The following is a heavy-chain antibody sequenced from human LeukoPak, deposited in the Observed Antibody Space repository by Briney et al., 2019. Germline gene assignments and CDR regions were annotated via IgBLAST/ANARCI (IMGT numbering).Heavy chain of an antibody. Sequence: GASVKVSCKASGYTFTSHDINWVRQATGQGLEWMGGIIPIFGTANYAQKFQGRVTITTDESTSTAYMELSSLRSEDTAVYYCARVRRNNMDYWGQGTLVTVSS. CDR3: ARVRRNNMDY. J-gene: IGHJ4*02. CDR2: IIPIFGTA. V-gene: IGHV1-69*05. D-gene: IGHD1/OR15-1a*01. CDR1: GYTFTSHD.